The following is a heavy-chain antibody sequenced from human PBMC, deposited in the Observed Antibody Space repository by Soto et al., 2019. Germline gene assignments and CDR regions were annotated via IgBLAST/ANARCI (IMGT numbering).Heavy chain of an antibody. J-gene: IGHJ4*02. D-gene: IGHD6-13*01. CDR1: GFTFSDYY. CDR2: ISSSTSHT. Sequence: PGGSLRLSCAVSGFTFSDYYMTWIRQAPGKGLEWVSYISSSTSHTNYPDSVKGRFTISRDNAKNSLFLQMNSLGAEDTAVYYCARGRGAAADYFDFWGQGTLVTVPQ. V-gene: IGHV3-11*05. CDR3: ARGRGAAADYFDF.